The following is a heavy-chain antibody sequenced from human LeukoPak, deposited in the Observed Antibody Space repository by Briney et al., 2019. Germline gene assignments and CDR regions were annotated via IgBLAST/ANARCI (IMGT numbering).Heavy chain of an antibody. CDR3: ARDGEDFWSGSNWFDP. CDR1: GYTFTGYY. V-gene: IGHV1-2*02. D-gene: IGHD3-3*01. CDR2: INPNSGGT. J-gene: IGHJ5*02. Sequence: ASVKVSCKASGYTFTGYYMHWVRQAPGQGLEWMGWINPNSGGTNYAQKFQGRVTMTRDTSISTAYMELSRLRSDDKAVYYCARDGEDFWSGSNWFDPWGQGTLVTVSS.